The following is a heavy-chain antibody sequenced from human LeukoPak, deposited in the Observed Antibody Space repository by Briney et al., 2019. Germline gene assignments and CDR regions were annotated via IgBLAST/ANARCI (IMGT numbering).Heavy chain of an antibody. J-gene: IGHJ3*02. CDR3: AREDTSYSSGWYGGAFDI. V-gene: IGHV4-59*11. CDR1: GGSISSHY. D-gene: IGHD6-19*01. Sequence: PSETLSLTCTVSGGSISSHYWSWIRQPPGKGLEWIGYIYYSGSTYYNPSLKSRVTISVDTSKNQFSLKLSSVTAADTAVYYCAREDTSYSSGWYGGAFDIWGQGAMVTVSS. CDR2: IYYSGST.